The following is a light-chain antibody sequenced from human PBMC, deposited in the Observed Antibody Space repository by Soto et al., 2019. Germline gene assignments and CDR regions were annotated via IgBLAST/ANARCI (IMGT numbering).Light chain of an antibody. V-gene: IGKV2-30*01. J-gene: IGKJ1*01. Sequence: DVVMTQSPLSLPVTLGQPASISCRSSQSLVYSDGIAYLNWFHQRPGQSPRRLIYRASNRDSGVPDIFSVSGSGTDFTLKISRVEAGGVGVYYSMQGTQRPRTFGPGTKGETK. CDR1: QSLVYSDGIAY. CDR2: RAS. CDR3: MQGTQRPRT.